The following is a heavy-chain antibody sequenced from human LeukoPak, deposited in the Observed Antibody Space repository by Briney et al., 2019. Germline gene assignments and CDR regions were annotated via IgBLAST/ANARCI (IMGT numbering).Heavy chain of an antibody. CDR2: INPNSGGT. J-gene: IGHJ5*02. CDR3: ARGGDIVVVPAAMNNWFDP. Sequence: ASVKVSCKASGYTFTGYYMHWVRQAPGQGLEWMGRINPNSGGTNYAQKFRGWVTMTRDTSISTAYMELSRLRSDDTAVYYCARGGDIVVVPAAMNNWFDPWGQGTLVTVSS. V-gene: IGHV1-2*04. D-gene: IGHD2-2*01. CDR1: GYTFTGYY.